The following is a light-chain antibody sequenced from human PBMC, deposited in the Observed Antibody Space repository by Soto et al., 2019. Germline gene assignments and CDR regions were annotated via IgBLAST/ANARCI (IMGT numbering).Light chain of an antibody. CDR3: SSYTSSSTYV. V-gene: IGLV2-18*02. CDR1: SSDVGSYNR. CDR2: EVS. Sequence: QSVLTQPPSVSSYPGQSVAISCTGTSSDVGSYNRVSWYQQPPGTAPKVMIYEVSNRPSGVPDRFSGSKSGNTASLTISGLQAEDEADYYCSSYTSSSTYVFGTGTKVTVL. J-gene: IGLJ1*01.